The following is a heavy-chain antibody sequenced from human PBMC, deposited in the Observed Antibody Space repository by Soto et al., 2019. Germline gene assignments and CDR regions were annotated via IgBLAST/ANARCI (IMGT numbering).Heavy chain of an antibody. CDR2: IIPISGTA. CDR1: GGTFSSYA. CDR3: ARSQGSSTSLEIYYYYYYGMDV. V-gene: IGHV1-69*01. D-gene: IGHD2-2*01. Sequence: QVQLVQSGAEVKKPGSSVKVSCKASGGTFSSYAISWVRQAPGQGLEWMGGIIPISGTANYAQKFQGRVTINAEESTSTAAMELSSLRSEDTAVYYCARSQGSSTSLEIYYYYYYGMDVWGQGTTVTVSS. J-gene: IGHJ6*02.